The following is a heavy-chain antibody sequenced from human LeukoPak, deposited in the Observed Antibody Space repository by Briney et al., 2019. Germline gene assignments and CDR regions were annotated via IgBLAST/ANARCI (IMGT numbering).Heavy chain of an antibody. Sequence: QPGRSLRLSCAASGFTFSSYAMHWVRQAPGKGLEWVAVISYDGSNKYYAASVKGRFTISRDNSKNTLYLQMNSLRAEDTAVYYCARGPRGTIFGVVTLYYFDYWGQGTLVTVSS. CDR1: GFTFSSYA. CDR2: ISYDGSNK. V-gene: IGHV3-30*04. J-gene: IGHJ4*02. CDR3: ARGPRGTIFGVVTLYYFDY. D-gene: IGHD3-3*01.